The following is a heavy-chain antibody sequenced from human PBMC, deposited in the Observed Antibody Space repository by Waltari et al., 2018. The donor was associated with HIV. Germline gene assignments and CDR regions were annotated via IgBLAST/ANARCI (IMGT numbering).Heavy chain of an antibody. V-gene: IGHV3-15*04. Sequence: EVQLVESGGGLVKPGGSLRLSCVGSGFTFRNAWVNWVRQAPGKGLERVGHIESRAEAGTTDFPAHVKGRFAISRDDSKNTVYLEMQSLKTEDTGVYYCTTGWSQYPDFWGQGTLVTVSS. CDR2: IESRAEAGTT. CDR3: TTGWSQYPDF. J-gene: IGHJ4*02. CDR1: GFTFRNAW. D-gene: IGHD1-26*01.